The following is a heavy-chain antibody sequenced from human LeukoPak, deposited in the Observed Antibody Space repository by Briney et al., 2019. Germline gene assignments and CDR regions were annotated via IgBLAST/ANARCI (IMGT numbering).Heavy chain of an antibody. CDR1: AFTFSSYW. CDR2: INSDGSSR. V-gene: IGHV3-74*01. D-gene: IGHD6-13*01. Sequence: PGGSLRLSCATSAFTFSSYWMHWVRQAPGKGLVWVSRINSDGSSRSYADYVKGRLTISRDDAKNTLYLQMSSLSVDDTAIYYCTRGSPGYSSSWLDFWGQGILVTVSS. CDR3: TRGSPGYSSSWLDF. J-gene: IGHJ4*02.